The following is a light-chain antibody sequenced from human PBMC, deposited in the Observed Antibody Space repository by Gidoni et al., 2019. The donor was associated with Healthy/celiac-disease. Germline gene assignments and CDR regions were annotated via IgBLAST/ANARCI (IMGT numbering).Light chain of an antibody. Sequence: EIVLTQSPGTLSLSPGERATLSCRASQRVSSSYLAWYQQKPGQAPRLLIYGASSRATGLPDRFSGSGSGTDFTLTISRLEPEDFAVYYCQQYGSSPVTFXGXTKVEIK. CDR3: QQYGSSPVT. J-gene: IGKJ4*01. V-gene: IGKV3-20*01. CDR1: QRVSSSY. CDR2: GAS.